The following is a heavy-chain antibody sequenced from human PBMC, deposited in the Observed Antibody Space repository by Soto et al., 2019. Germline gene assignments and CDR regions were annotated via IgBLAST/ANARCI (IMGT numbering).Heavy chain of an antibody. Sequence: EVQLVESGGGLVQPGGSLRLSCAASGFTFSNYWMHWVRQGPGQGLMWVSRINTDGSRTTYADSVKGRFAISRDNVKNTVYLQVNSLRVEDMAVYYCSRVKLGSYDWFDPWGQGTLVTVSS. J-gene: IGHJ5*02. D-gene: IGHD3-16*01. V-gene: IGHV3-74*01. CDR3: SRVKLGSYDWFDP. CDR2: INTDGSRT. CDR1: GFTFSNYW.